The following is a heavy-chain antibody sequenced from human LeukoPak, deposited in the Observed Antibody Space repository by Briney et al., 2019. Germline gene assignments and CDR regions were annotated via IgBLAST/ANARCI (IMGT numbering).Heavy chain of an antibody. V-gene: IGHV3-9*03. Sequence: PGGSLRLSCAASGFTFDDYAMHWVRQAPGKGLGWVSGISWNSGSIGYADSVKGRFTISRDNAKNSLYLQMNSLRAEDMALYYCAKGGQWLESYYYYMDVWGKGTTVTVSS. CDR1: GFTFDDYA. J-gene: IGHJ6*03. CDR2: ISWNSGSI. CDR3: AKGGQWLESYYYYMDV. D-gene: IGHD6-19*01.